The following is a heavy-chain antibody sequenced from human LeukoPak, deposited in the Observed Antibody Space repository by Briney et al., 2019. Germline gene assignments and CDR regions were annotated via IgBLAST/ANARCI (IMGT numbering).Heavy chain of an antibody. J-gene: IGHJ4*02. CDR2: ISSSSSYT. CDR1: GFTFSSYA. CDR3: ARAKRYSYVDY. Sequence: QPGGSLRLSCAASGFTFSSYAMSWVRQAPGKGLEWVSYISSSSSYTNYADSVKGRFTISRDNAKNSLYLQMNSLRAEDTAVYYCARAKRYSYVDYWGQGTLVTVSS. D-gene: IGHD5-18*01. V-gene: IGHV3-48*04.